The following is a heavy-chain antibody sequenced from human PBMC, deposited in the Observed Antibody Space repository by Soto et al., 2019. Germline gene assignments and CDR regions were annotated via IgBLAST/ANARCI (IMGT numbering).Heavy chain of an antibody. D-gene: IGHD3-10*01. V-gene: IGHV4-4*02. CDR3: ARTWLRQWGSGRLRHYRDLKAV. J-gene: IGHJ6*04. CDR1: SGSINNTNW. Sequence: PSETLSLTCAVSSGSINNTNWWSWVRQFPGKGLEWIGDIYHSGSTNYNPSLRSRVTLSVDKSKNQFSLKLSSVTAADTAVYYCARTWLRQWGSGRLRHYRDLKAVWGKGTTDIGSS. CDR2: IYHSGST.